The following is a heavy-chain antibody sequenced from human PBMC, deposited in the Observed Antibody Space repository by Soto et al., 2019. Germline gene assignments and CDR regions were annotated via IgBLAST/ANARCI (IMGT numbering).Heavy chain of an antibody. D-gene: IGHD6-13*01. CDR3: ARRDSSSFTSFGY. V-gene: IGHV4-34*01. Sequence: PSETLSLTCAVYGGSFSGSYWSWIRQPPGKGLEWIGEINHSGSTNYNPSLKRRVTISVDTSKNQFSLKLSSVTAADTAVYYCARRDSSSFTSFGYWGQGTLVTVSS. CDR1: GGSFSGSY. J-gene: IGHJ4*02. CDR2: INHSGST.